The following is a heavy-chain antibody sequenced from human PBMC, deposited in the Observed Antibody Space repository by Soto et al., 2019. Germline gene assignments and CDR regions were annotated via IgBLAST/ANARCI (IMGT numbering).Heavy chain of an antibody. CDR1: GFTFSSYW. J-gene: IGHJ4*01. Sequence: GGSLRLSCAVSGFTFSSYWMSWVRQAPGKGLEWLANIKQDGSEKYYVDSVKGRFTISRDNAKNSLYLQMNSLRAEETAVYYCARDERYDIWNGYYTPQRFDCWGHGYLVTVSS. D-gene: IGHD3-3*01. CDR3: ARDERYDIWNGYYTPQRFDC. V-gene: IGHV3-7*01. CDR2: IKQDGSEK.